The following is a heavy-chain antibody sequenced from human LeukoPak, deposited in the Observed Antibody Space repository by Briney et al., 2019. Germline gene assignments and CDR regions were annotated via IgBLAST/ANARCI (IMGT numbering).Heavy chain of an antibody. Sequence: PGGSLRLSCAAPGFTVSSNYMSWVRQAPGKGLEWVSVIYSGGSTCYADSVKGRFTISRDNSKNTLYLQMNSLRAEDTAVYYCARGKDGYHDRQVDYWGQGTLVTVSS. CDR1: GFTVSSNY. V-gene: IGHV3-66*01. J-gene: IGHJ4*02. CDR2: IYSGGST. D-gene: IGHD5-24*01. CDR3: ARGKDGYHDRQVDY.